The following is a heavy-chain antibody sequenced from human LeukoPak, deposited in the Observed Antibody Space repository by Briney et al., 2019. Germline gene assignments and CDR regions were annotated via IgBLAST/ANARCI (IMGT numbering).Heavy chain of an antibody. CDR3: AKQGLGGSIAAPDAFDI. CDR1: GFTFSSYA. CDR2: ISGSGGST. D-gene: IGHD6-6*01. V-gene: IGHV3-23*01. J-gene: IGHJ3*02. Sequence: GGSLRLSRAASGFTFSSYAMSWVRQAPGKGLEWVSAISGSGGSTYYAASVKGRFTISRDNSKNTLYLQMNSLRAEDTAVYYCAKQGLGGSIAAPDAFDIWGQGTMVTVSS.